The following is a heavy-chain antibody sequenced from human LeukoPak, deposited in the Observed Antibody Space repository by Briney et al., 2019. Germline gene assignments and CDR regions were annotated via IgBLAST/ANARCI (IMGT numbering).Heavy chain of an antibody. CDR2: IYTSGST. Sequence: PSETLSLTCTVSGGSISSYYWSWIRQPAGKGLEWIGRIYTSGSTNYNPSLKSRVTMSVDTSKNQFSLKLSSVTAADTAVYYCARLVGSSSTYYYYYCMDVWGKGTTVTVSS. CDR1: GGSISSYY. D-gene: IGHD6-13*01. V-gene: IGHV4-4*07. CDR3: ARLVGSSSTYYYYYCMDV. J-gene: IGHJ6*03.